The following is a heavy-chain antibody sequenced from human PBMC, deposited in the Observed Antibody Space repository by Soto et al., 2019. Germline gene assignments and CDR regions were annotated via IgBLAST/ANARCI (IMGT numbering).Heavy chain of an antibody. CDR3: ARDFSGKNHAFDI. CDR2: ISGSGGST. V-gene: IGHV3-23*01. J-gene: IGHJ3*02. CDR1: GLTFSSYA. D-gene: IGHD3-10*01. Sequence: GGSLRLSCAASGLTFSSYAMSWVRQAPGKGLEWVSAISGSGGSTYYADSVKGRFTVSRDNSKNTLYLQMNSLRAEDTAVYYCARDFSGKNHAFDIWGQGTVVTVSS.